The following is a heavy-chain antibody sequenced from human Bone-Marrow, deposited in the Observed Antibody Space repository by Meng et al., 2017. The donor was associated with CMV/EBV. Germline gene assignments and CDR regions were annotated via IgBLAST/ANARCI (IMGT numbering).Heavy chain of an antibody. CDR2: ISSSSSYI. CDR1: GFTFSSYG. V-gene: IGHV3-21*01. Sequence: GESLKISCAASGFTFSSYGMHWVRQAPGKGLEWVSSISSSSSYIYYADSVKGRFTISRDNAKNSLYLQMNSLRAEDTAVYYCARRITIFGVVRRFGMDVWGQGTTVTVSS. D-gene: IGHD3-3*01. CDR3: ARRITIFGVVRRFGMDV. J-gene: IGHJ6*02.